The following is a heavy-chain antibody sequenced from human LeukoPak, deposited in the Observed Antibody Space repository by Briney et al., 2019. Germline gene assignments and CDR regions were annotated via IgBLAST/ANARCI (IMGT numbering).Heavy chain of an antibody. CDR3: ARTPGRGGFDY. V-gene: IGHV4-59*01. J-gene: IGHJ4*02. CDR1: GGSFSGYY. Sequence: SETLSLTCAVYGGSFSGYYWSWIRQSPEKGLEWIAYIYDTGRTNYNPSFKSRVTISIDRSKNQFSLKLISVTAADTAMYYCARTPGRGGFDYWGQGTLVTVSS. D-gene: IGHD3-10*01. CDR2: IYDTGRT.